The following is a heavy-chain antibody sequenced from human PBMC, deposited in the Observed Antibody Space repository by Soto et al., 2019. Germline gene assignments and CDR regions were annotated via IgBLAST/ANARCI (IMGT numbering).Heavy chain of an antibody. CDR3: AKESPYCSVGRCSYFYYMDV. J-gene: IGHJ6*03. V-gene: IGHV3-23*01. CDR1: GFTFSSYA. D-gene: IGHD2-15*01. Sequence: GGSLRLSCAASGFTFSSYAISWVRQAPGKGLEWVSAISGSGDSTYYAASVKGRFTISRDNSKNTLCLQMNSLRAEDTAVYYCAKESPYCSVGRCSYFYYMDVWGKGTTVTVSS. CDR2: ISGSGDST.